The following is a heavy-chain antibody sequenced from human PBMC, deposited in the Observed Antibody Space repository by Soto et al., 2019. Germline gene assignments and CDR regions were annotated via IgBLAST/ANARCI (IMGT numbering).Heavy chain of an antibody. J-gene: IGHJ5*02. CDR2: INAGNGNT. CDR3: AREVQSDYDFWSGYSYLNWFDH. D-gene: IGHD3-3*01. V-gene: IGHV1-3*01. Sequence: ASVKVSCKASGYTFTSYAMHWVRQAPGQRLEWMGWINAGNGNTKYSQKFQGRVTITRDTSASTAYMELSSLRSEDTAVYYCAREVQSDYDFWSGYSYLNWFDHWGQGTLVTVSS. CDR1: GYTFTSYA.